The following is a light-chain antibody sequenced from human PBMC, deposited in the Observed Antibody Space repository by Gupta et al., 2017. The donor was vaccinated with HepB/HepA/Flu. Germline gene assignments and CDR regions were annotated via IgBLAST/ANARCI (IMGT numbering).Light chain of an antibody. J-gene: IGLJ3*02. CDR1: SGSVSTSQY. Sequence: QTVVTQEPSLSVSPGGTVTLTCGLTSGSVSTSQYPNWYQQTPGQAPRTLIYRTNTRSSGVPDRFSGSILGDKAALTITGAQTEDESVYYCLLFVSSGTWLFGGGTRLTVL. CDR2: RTN. CDR3: LLFVSSGTWL. V-gene: IGLV8-61*01.